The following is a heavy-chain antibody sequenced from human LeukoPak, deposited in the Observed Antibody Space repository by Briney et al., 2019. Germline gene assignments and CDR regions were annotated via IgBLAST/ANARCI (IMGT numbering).Heavy chain of an antibody. Sequence: SQTLSLTCAISGDSVSRKSAGWNWIRQSPSRGLEWLGRIYYRSTWYSDFLTSRITISPDTYKNQFSLHLDSVTPEDTAVYYCARGGLVRGSIDSLIAFDFWGQGTVVTVSS. CDR3: ARGGLVRGSIDSLIAFDF. J-gene: IGHJ3*01. D-gene: IGHD3-10*01. V-gene: IGHV6-1*01. CDR1: GDSVSRKSAG. CDR2: IYYRSTWYS.